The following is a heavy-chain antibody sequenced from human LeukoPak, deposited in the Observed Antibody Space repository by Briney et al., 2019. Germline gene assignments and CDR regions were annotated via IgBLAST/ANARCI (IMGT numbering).Heavy chain of an antibody. CDR3: AKGGLWSSGWSLFDY. D-gene: IGHD6-19*01. J-gene: IGHJ4*02. CDR2: LSESGDKT. V-gene: IGHV3-23*01. CDR1: GFTFSTYA. Sequence: GGSLRLSCAASGFTFSTYAMSWVRQAPGKGLDWVSALSESGDKTYYADSVRGRFTISRDNSKNTLYLQMSSLRAEDTALYYCAKGGLWSSGWSLFDYWGQGTLVTVSS.